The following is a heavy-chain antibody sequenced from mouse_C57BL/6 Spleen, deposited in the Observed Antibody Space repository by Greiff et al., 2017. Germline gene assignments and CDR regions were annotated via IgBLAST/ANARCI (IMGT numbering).Heavy chain of an antibody. CDR2: ISDGGSYT. D-gene: IGHD1-1*01. CDR3: ARDRTNYYGTMLFAY. CDR1: GFTFSSYA. J-gene: IGHJ3*01. V-gene: IGHV5-4*01. Sequence: EVKLVESGGGLVKPGGSLKLSCAASGFTFSSYAMSWVRQTPEKRLEWVATISDGGSYTYYPDNVKGRFTISRDNAKNNLYLQMSHLKSEDTAMYYCARDRTNYYGTMLFAYWGQGTLVTVSA.